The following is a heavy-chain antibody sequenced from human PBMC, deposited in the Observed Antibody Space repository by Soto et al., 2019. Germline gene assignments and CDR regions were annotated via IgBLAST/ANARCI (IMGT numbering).Heavy chain of an antibody. J-gene: IGHJ4*02. CDR2: ISYNGSA. Sequence: PSETLSLTCSVSGGSIRASYCSWIRQPPEKGLEWIASISYNGSATHNPSLKSRVSVSVDTTENQFSLKLTSGTAADTATYYCATGGGWLQNSNVRGVYFDYWGQGALVTVSS. V-gene: IGHV4-59*01. CDR3: ATGGGWLQNSNVRGVYFDY. D-gene: IGHD3-10*02. CDR1: GGSIRASY.